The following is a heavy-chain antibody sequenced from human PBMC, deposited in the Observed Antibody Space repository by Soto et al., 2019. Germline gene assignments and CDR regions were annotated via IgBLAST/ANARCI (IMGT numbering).Heavy chain of an antibody. CDR2: ISAYNGNT. CDR1: GYTFTSYG. CDR3: ARARPLNCSGGSSYSGHFDY. Sequence: ASVKVSCKASGYTFTSYGISWVRQAPGQGLEWMGWISAYNGNTNYAQKLQGRVTMTTDTSTSTAYMELRSLRSDDTAVYYCARARPLNCSGGSSYSGHFDYWGQGTLVTVSS. J-gene: IGHJ4*02. V-gene: IGHV1-18*01. D-gene: IGHD2-15*01.